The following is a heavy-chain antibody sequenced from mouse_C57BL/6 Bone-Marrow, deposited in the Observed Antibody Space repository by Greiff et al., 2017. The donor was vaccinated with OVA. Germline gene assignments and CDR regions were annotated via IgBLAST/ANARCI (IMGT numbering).Heavy chain of an antibody. J-gene: IGHJ4*01. CDR1: GYTFTSYW. CDR3: ARFCGYAMDY. Sequence: QVQLQQSGAELVMPGASMKLSCKASGYTFTSYWMHWVKQRPGQGLEWIGEIDPSDSYTNYNQKFKGKSTLTVDKSSSTAYMQLSSLTSEDSAVYYCARFCGYAMDYWGQGTSVTVSS. V-gene: IGHV1-69*01. D-gene: IGHD6-1*01. CDR2: IDPSDSYT.